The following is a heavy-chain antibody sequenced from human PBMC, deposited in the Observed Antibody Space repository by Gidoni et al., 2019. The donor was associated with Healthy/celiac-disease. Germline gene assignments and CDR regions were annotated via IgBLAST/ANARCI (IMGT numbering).Heavy chain of an antibody. J-gene: IGHJ2*01. CDR2: INAGNGNT. D-gene: IGHD1-26*01. Sequence: QVQLVQSGAEVKKPGASVKVSCKASGYTFTSYAMHWVRQAPGQRLEWMGWINAGNGNTKYSQKFQGRVTITRDTSASTAYMELSSLRSEDTAVYYCARVKRVGATTWYFDLWGRGTLVTVSS. V-gene: IGHV1-3*01. CDR1: GYTFTSYA. CDR3: ARVKRVGATTWYFDL.